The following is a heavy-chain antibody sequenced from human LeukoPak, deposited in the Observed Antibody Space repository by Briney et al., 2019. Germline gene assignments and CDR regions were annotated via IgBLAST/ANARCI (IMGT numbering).Heavy chain of an antibody. CDR2: ISPGDSGI. V-gene: IGHV5-51*01. CDR1: GYSFTNFW. CDR3: ARQGAHAFDI. J-gene: IGHJ3*02. D-gene: IGHD3-16*01. Sequence: GESLKISCKGSGYSFTNFWIGWVRQMPGKGLEWMGVISPGDSGIRYSPSFQGQVTISVDKSISTAYLQWSSLKASDSAMYYCARQGAHAFDIWGQGTMVTVSS.